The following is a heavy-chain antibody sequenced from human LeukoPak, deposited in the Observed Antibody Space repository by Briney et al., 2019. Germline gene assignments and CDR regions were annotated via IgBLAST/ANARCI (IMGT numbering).Heavy chain of an antibody. Sequence: SETLSLTCTVSGGSIRTYHWSWIRQAPGKGLEWIGSIYSSGSTSYNPSVKSRVTISLDTSKNQLSLKLSSVTAADTAVYYCARGRGLGDYWGQGTLVTVSS. CDR3: ARGRGLGDY. CDR1: GGSIRTYH. V-gene: IGHV4-59*01. CDR2: IYSSGST. J-gene: IGHJ4*02. D-gene: IGHD3-10*01.